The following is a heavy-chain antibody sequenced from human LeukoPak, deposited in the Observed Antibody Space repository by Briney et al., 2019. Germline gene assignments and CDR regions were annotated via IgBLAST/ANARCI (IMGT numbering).Heavy chain of an antibody. J-gene: IGHJ4*02. CDR3: VRDHHYFFDY. V-gene: IGHV3-48*02. D-gene: IGHD1-14*01. Sequence: PGGSLRLSCTASGFTFNTYSMNWVRQAPEKGLEWLSYITTTSDTIYYADSVRGRFTISRDNAKNSLYLQMNSLRDEDAAVYYCVRDHHYFFDYWGKGALVTVSS. CDR2: ITTTSDTI. CDR1: GFTFNTYS.